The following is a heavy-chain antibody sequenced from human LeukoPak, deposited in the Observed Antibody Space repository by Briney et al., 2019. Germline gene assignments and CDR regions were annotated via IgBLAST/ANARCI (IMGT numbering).Heavy chain of an antibody. Sequence: ASVKVSCKASGGTFNSYAVSWVRLTPGQGLEWLGGIIPVFGTTTYAQKFQAKVTMTADKSTNTAYLEISSLTSDDTAVYYCARCSPGDSSNFYAVLQYWGQGTQVTVST. CDR2: IIPVFGTT. D-gene: IGHD3-22*01. CDR1: GGTFNSYA. J-gene: IGHJ4*02. V-gene: IGHV1-69*06. CDR3: ARCSPGDSSNFYAVLQY.